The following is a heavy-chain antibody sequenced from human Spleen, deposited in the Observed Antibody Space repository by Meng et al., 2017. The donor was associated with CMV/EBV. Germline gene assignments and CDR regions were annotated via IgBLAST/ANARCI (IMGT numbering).Heavy chain of an antibody. D-gene: IGHD3-3*01. V-gene: IGHV1-2*02. Sequence: ASVKVSCKSSGYTFSDYYIHWVRQAPGQRLEWMGWINPNSGDTNYAQKFQGRVTMTRDTSINTAYMELSRLRSDDTAVYYCARANYDFWSGYYLYYYYYYGMDVWGQGTTVTVSS. CDR1: GYTFSDYY. CDR3: ARANYDFWSGYYLYYYYYYGMDV. J-gene: IGHJ6*02. CDR2: INPNSGDT.